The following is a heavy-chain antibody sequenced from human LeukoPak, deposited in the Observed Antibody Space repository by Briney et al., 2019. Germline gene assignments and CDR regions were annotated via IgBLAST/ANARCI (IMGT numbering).Heavy chain of an antibody. V-gene: IGHV3-21*03. J-gene: IGHJ4*02. CDR1: GFTLSSYT. CDR2: IISSSSFI. D-gene: IGHD2-2*01. CDR3: ARDVGAYCSRSSFYLGFLDY. Sequence: GGSLSLSCAASGFTLSSYTMNWVRQAPGKGLEWVSSIISSSSFIYYADSVKGRFTISRDNAKNSLYLQMNSLRAEDTAVYYCARDVGAYCSRSSFYLGFLDYWGQGTLVTVSS.